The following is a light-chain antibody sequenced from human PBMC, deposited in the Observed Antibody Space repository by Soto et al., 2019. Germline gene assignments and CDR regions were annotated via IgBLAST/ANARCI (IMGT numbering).Light chain of an antibody. Sequence: QSVLTQPASVSGSPGQSITISCAGTSSDVGGYTYVSWYQQHPGKAPTLMIYDVSNRPSGVSNRFSGSKSGNTASLTISGLQAEDEADYYCTSYTSSSTPYVFGGGTKVTVL. V-gene: IGLV2-14*01. CDR1: SSDVGGYTY. J-gene: IGLJ1*01. CDR2: DVS. CDR3: TSYTSSSTPYV.